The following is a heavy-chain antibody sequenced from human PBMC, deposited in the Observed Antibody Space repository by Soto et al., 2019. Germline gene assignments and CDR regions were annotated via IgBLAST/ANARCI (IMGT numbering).Heavy chain of an antibody. CDR1: GGTFSTYA. CDR3: ARPKGSYSSGYYYFDY. CDR2: IIPLFGTA. D-gene: IGHD6-19*01. J-gene: IGHJ4*02. Sequence: SVKVSCKTSGGTFSTYAIYWVRQANGQGLEWMGAIIPLFGTADYAQKFQGRVTITADESTSTAYMELSSLRSEDTAVYYCARPKGSYSSGYYYFDYWGQGTLVTVSS. V-gene: IGHV1-69*13.